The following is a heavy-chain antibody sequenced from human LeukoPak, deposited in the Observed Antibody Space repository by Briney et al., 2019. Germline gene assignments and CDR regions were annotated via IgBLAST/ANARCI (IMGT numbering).Heavy chain of an antibody. CDR3: ARAAYSSAWYLAFDI. D-gene: IGHD6-19*01. CDR2: IKSKTDGGTT. J-gene: IGHJ3*02. CDR1: GFTFSNAW. V-gene: IGHV3-15*07. Sequence: PGGSLRLSCAASGFTFSNAWMIWVRQAPGKGLEWVGRIKSKTDGGTTDYAAPVKGRFTISRDDSKNTLYLQMNSLRAEDTAVYYCARAAYSSAWYLAFDIWGQGTMVTVSS.